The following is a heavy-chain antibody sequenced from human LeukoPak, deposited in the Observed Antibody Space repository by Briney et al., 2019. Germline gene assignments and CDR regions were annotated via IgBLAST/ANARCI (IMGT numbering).Heavy chain of an antibody. CDR3: ARDGLRRTKDY. CDR2: IYHSGST. CDR1: GYSISSGYY. J-gene: IGHJ4*02. V-gene: IGHV4-38-2*02. D-gene: IGHD1/OR15-1a*01. Sequence: SETLSLTCTVSGYSISSGYYWGWIRQPPGKGLEWIGSIYHSGSTYYNPSLKNRVTISVDTSKNQFSLKLSSVTAADTAVYYCARDGLRRTKDYWGQGTLVTVSS.